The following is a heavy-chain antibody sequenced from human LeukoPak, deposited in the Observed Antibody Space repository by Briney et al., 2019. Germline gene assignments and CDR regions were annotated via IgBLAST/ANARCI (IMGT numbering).Heavy chain of an antibody. Sequence: SETLSLTCAVYGGSFSGYFWSWIRQPPGKGLEWIGDINHNGGTNYNPSLKSRVTISVDTSKNQFSLKLSSVTAADTAVYYCARVSGSGSYYNVGFFRDYYYYMDVWGKGTTVTVSS. CDR2: INHNGGT. CDR3: ARVSGSGSYYNVGFFRDYYYYMDV. J-gene: IGHJ6*03. D-gene: IGHD3-10*01. CDR1: GGSFSGYF. V-gene: IGHV4-34*01.